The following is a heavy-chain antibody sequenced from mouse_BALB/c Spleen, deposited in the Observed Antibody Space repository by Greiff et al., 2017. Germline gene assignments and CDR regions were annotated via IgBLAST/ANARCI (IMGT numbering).Heavy chain of an antibody. V-gene: IGHV1-54*01. CDR3: ARNYGSSPWFAY. J-gene: IGHJ3*01. CDR1: GYAFTNYL. Sequence: QVQLQQSGAELVRPGTSVKVSCKASGYAFTNYLIEWVKQRPGQGLEWIGVINPGSGGTNYNEKFKGKATLTADKSSSTAYMQLSSLTSDDSAVYFCARNYGSSPWFAYWGQGTLVTVSA. CDR2: INPGSGGT. D-gene: IGHD1-1*01.